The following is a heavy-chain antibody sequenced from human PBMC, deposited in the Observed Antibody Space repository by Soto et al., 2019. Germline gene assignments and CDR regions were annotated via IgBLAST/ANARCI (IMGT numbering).Heavy chain of an antibody. J-gene: IGHJ4*02. CDR3: ASSITMIEDY. D-gene: IGHD3-22*01. V-gene: IGHV3-48*02. Sequence: GGSLRLSCAASGFTFSSYSMNWVRQAPGKGLEWVSYISSSSSTIYYADSVKGRFTISRDNAKNSLYPQMNSLRDEDTAVYYCASSITMIEDYWGQGTLVTVSS. CDR1: GFTFSSYS. CDR2: ISSSSSTI.